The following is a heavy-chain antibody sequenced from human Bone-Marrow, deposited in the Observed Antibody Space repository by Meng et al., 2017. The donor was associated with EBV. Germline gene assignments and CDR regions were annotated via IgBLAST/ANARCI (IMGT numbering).Heavy chain of an antibody. CDR1: GGSFSGYY. D-gene: IGHD2-2*02. Sequence: QVQLQRGGAGLLKPSETLSLTCAVYGGSFSGYYWSWIRQPQGKGLEWIGEINHSGSTNYNPSLKSRVTISVDTSKNQFSLKLSSVTAADTAVYYCARPRGYCSSTSCYTNRKGPGWFDPWGQGTLVTVSS. V-gene: IGHV4-34*01. J-gene: IGHJ5*02. CDR3: ARPRGYCSSTSCYTNRKGPGWFDP. CDR2: INHSGST.